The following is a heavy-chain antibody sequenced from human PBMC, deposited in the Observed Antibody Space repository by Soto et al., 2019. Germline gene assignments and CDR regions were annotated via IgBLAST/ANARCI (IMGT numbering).Heavy chain of an antibody. J-gene: IGHJ6*02. Sequence: PGGSLRLSCAASGFTVSSNYMSWVRQAPGKGLEWVSVIYSGGSTYYADSVKGRFTISRDNSKNTLYLQMNSLRAEDTAVYYCARRRAWGRFYYYYYGMDVWGQGTTVTVSS. V-gene: IGHV3-53*01. CDR2: IYSGGST. CDR3: ARRRAWGRFYYYYYGMDV. CDR1: GFTVSSNY. D-gene: IGHD3-16*01.